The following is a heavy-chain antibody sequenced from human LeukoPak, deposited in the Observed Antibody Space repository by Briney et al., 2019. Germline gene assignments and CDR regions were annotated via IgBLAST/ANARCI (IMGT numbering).Heavy chain of an antibody. V-gene: IGHV1-2*02. Sequence: ASVKVSCKASGYTFTGYYMHWVRQAPGQGLEWMGWITPNSGGTNYAQKFQGRVTMTRDTSISTAYMELSRLRSDDTAVYYCASTGKDYDILTGYYPLGYWGQGTLVTVSS. CDR3: ASTGKDYDILTGYYPLGY. CDR1: GYTFTGYY. J-gene: IGHJ4*02. D-gene: IGHD3-9*01. CDR2: ITPNSGGT.